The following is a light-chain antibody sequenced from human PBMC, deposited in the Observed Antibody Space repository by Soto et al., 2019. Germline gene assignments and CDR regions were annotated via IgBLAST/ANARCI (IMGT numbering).Light chain of an antibody. CDR3: QHYSNWPQT. J-gene: IGKJ1*01. CDR1: QSISNW. V-gene: IGKV1-5*03. CDR2: KAS. Sequence: DIPMTQSPSTLSASVGDTVTITCRASQSISNWLAWYQQKPGQAPKLLIHKASTLESGVPSRFSGGGSGTEFTLTISSLQSEDFGVYYCQHYSNWPQTFGQGTKVEI.